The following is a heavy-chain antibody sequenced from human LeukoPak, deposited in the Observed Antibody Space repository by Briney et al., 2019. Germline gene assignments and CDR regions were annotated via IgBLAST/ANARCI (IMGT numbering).Heavy chain of an antibody. J-gene: IGHJ4*02. V-gene: IGHV1-69*05. CDR2: IIPIFGTA. Sequence: ASVKVSCKASGGTFSSYAISWVRRAPGQGLEWMGGIIPIFGTANYAQKFQGRVTITTDESTSTAYMELSSLRSEDTAVYYCARDPEYCSSTSCRGDYWGQGTLVTVSS. CDR3: ARDPEYCSSTSCRGDY. CDR1: GGTFSSYA. D-gene: IGHD2-2*01.